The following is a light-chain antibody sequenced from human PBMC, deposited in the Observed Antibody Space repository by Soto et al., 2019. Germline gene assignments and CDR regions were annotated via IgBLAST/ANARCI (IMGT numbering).Light chain of an antibody. CDR2: DVS. J-gene: IGLJ1*01. Sequence: QSALTQPASVSGSPGQSITISCTGTSSDVGGSNYVSWYQQLPGKAPNLMIYDVSDRPSGVSNCFSGSKSGNTASLTISGLQAEDEADYYCSSYTSSSLYVFGTGTKLTVL. CDR1: SSDVGGSNY. V-gene: IGLV2-14*01. CDR3: SSYTSSSLYV.